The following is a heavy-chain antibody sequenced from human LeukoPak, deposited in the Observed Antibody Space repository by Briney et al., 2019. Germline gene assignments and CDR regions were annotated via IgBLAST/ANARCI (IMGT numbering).Heavy chain of an antibody. V-gene: IGHV1-2*04. Sequence: ASVKVSCKASGYSFTGYYMHWARQAPGQGLEWMGWINPNSGGTNYAQKFQGWVTMTRDTSISTAYMELSRLRSDDTAVYYCARASGDGESPQDYFDYWGQGTLVTVSS. D-gene: IGHD3-10*01. CDR1: GYSFTGYY. CDR3: ARASGDGESPQDYFDY. CDR2: INPNSGGT. J-gene: IGHJ4*02.